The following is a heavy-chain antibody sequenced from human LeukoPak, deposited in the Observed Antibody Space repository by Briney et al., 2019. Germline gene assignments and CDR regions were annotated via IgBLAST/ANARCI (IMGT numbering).Heavy chain of an antibody. CDR1: GGSISSYY. CDR2: IYYSGST. CDR3: ARSGIFWFDP. Sequence: SETLSLTXTVSGGSISSYYRSWIRQPPGKGLEWIGYIYYSGSTNYNPSLKSRVTISVDTSKNQFSLKLSSVTAADAAVYYCARSGIFWFDPWGQGTLVTVSS. J-gene: IGHJ5*02. V-gene: IGHV4-59*01. D-gene: IGHD3-9*01.